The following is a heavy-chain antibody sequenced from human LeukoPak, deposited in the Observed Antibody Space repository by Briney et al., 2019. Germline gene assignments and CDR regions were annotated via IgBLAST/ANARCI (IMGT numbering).Heavy chain of an antibody. CDR2: IDHSGST. J-gene: IGHJ6*04. D-gene: IGHD3-10*01. CDR3: ARGYTYYGSGSPPGDV. V-gene: IGHV4-34*01. Sequence: SETLSLTCAVYGGSFSGYYWSWIRRPPGRRLEWIAEIDHSGSTHYNPSLKSRVIISVDMSQHQVSLRLNSLTAADTAVYYCARGYTYYGSGSPPGDVWGNGTSVIVSS. CDR1: GGSFSGYY.